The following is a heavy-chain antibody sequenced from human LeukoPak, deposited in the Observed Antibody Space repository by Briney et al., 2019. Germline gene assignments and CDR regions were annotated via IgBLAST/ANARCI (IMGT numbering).Heavy chain of an antibody. V-gene: IGHV4-34*01. Sequence: SETLSLTCAVYGGSFSGYYWSWIRHPPGKGLEWIGEINHSGRTNYHPSFNRRVTISLATSKNQLSLNLSSVTAADSAGYYCARGSHSSGWYLWGQGTLVTVSS. D-gene: IGHD6-13*01. CDR3: ARGSHSSGWYL. CDR2: INHSGRT. CDR1: GGSFSGYY. J-gene: IGHJ5*02.